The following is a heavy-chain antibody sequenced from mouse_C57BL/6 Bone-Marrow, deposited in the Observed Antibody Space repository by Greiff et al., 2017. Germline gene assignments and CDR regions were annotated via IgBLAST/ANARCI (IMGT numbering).Heavy chain of an antibody. CDR3: ARRGADGYYDY. V-gene: IGHV5-15*01. CDR2: ISNLAYST. D-gene: IGHD2-3*01. Sequence: EVKLMESGGGLVQPGGSLKLSCAASGFTFSDYGMAWVRQAPRKGPEWVAFISNLAYSTYYADTVTGRFTISRENAKNTLYLEMSSLRSEDTAMYYCARRGADGYYDYWGQGTTLTVSS. J-gene: IGHJ2*01. CDR1: GFTFSDYG.